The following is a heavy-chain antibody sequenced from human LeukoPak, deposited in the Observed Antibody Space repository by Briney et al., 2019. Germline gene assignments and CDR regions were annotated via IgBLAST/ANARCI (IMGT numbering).Heavy chain of an antibody. V-gene: IGHV4-4*07. CDR2: TYTSGTT. Sequence: PSETLSLTCTVSGGSISSYYWSWIRQPAGKGLEWIGRTYTSGTTDCNPSLKSRVTMSVDTSKNQFSLTLSSVTAADTAVYYCARDSRRGGNYFLLDYWGQGTLVTVSS. CDR3: ARDSRRGGNYFLLDY. D-gene: IGHD2/OR15-2a*01. CDR1: GGSISSYY. J-gene: IGHJ4*02.